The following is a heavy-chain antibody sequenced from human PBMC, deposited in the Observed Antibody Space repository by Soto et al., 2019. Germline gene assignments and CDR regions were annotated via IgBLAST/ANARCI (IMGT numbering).Heavy chain of an antibody. CDR1: GYTFTSYG. CDR3: AREDYDYVWGSYRYYFDY. V-gene: IGHV1-18*04. J-gene: IGHJ4*02. Sequence: QVQLVQSGAEVKKPGASVKVSCKASGYTFTSYGISWVRQAPGQGLEWMGWISAYNGNTNYAQKLQGRVTMTTDTSTSTAYMELMSLRSDDTAVYYCAREDYDYVWGSYRYYFDYWGQGTLVTVSS. CDR2: ISAYNGNT. D-gene: IGHD3-16*02.